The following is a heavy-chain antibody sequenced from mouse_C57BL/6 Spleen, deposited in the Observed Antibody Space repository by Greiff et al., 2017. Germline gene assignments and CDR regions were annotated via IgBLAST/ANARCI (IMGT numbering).Heavy chain of an antibody. V-gene: IGHV1-4*01. CDR3: ARGITTVVADY. CDR1: GYTFTSYT. Sequence: QVQLQQSGAELARPGASVKMSCKASGYTFTSYTMHWVKQRPGQGLEWIGYINPSSGYTKYNQKFKDKATLTADKSSSTAYMQLISLTSEDSAVYYCARGITTVVADYWGQGTTLTVSS. CDR2: INPSSGYT. J-gene: IGHJ2*01. D-gene: IGHD1-1*01.